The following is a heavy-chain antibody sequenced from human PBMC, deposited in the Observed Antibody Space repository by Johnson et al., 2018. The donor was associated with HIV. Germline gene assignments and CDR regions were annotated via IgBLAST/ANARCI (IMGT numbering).Heavy chain of an antibody. J-gene: IGHJ3*02. CDR3: ARDDLRDTGAFDI. CDR1: GFTFSSYW. Sequence: QVQLVESGGGLVQPGGSLRLSCAASGFTFSSYWMHWVRQAPGKGLEWVAIISYDGSNKYYADSVKGRFTISRDNSKNTLYLQMNSLRAEDTAVYYCARDDLRDTGAFDIWGQGTMVTVSS. D-gene: IGHD2-8*02. V-gene: IGHV3-30-3*01. CDR2: ISYDGSNK.